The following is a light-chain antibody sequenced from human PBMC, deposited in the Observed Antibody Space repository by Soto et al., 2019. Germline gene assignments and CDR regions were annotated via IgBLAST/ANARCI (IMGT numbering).Light chain of an antibody. CDR3: QQYYSTPWT. CDR2: WAS. Sequence: DIVMTQSQDSLAVSLGERATINCKSSQSVLYSSNNKNYLAWYQQKPGQPPKPLIYWASSRESGVPDRFSGSGSGTDFTLTISSLQAEDVAVYYCQQYYSTPWTFGQVTKVEIK. V-gene: IGKV4-1*01. CDR1: QSVLYSSNNKNY. J-gene: IGKJ1*01.